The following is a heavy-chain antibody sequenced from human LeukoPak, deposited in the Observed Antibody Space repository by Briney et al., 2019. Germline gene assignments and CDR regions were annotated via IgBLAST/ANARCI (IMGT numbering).Heavy chain of an antibody. Sequence: GGSLRLSCAASGSTFSSYAMSWVRQAPGKGLEWVSAISGSGGSTYYADSVKGRFTISRDNSKNTLYLQMNSLRAEDTAVYYCAKGCRHYDFWSGYYPTDLFYFDYWGQGTLVTVSS. CDR1: GSTFSSYA. J-gene: IGHJ4*02. CDR3: AKGCRHYDFWSGYYPTDLFYFDY. D-gene: IGHD3-3*01. V-gene: IGHV3-23*01. CDR2: ISGSGGST.